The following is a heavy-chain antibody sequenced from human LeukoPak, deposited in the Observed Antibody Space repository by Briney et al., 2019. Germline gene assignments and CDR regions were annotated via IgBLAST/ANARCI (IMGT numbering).Heavy chain of an antibody. CDR1: GFTFSGFE. CDR3: AGIVTTIMDY. Sequence: GGSLRLSCAAFGFTFSGFEMNWVRQAPGKGLEWVSYISRSGNTIYYADSVKGRFTISGDNAKNSLYLQMNSLRAEDTAVYYCAGIVTTIMDYWGQGTLVTVSS. V-gene: IGHV3-48*03. CDR2: ISRSGNTI. D-gene: IGHD5-12*01. J-gene: IGHJ4*02.